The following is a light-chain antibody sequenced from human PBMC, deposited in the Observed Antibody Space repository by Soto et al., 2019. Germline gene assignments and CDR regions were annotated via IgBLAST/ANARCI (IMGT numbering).Light chain of an antibody. V-gene: IGLV2-14*01. Sequence: QSALTQPASLSGSPGQSITISCTGTSSDIGAYDYVSWFQQHPGKAPKLMISEVNNRPSGVSNRFSGSESGNTASLTVSGLQAEDEADYYCSSYAGSSNVFGTGTKVTV. CDR1: SSDIGAYDY. CDR3: SSYAGSSNV. J-gene: IGLJ1*01. CDR2: EVN.